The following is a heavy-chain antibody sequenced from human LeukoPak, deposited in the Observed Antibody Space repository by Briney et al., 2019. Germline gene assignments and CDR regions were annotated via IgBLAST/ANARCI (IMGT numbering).Heavy chain of an antibody. J-gene: IGHJ3*02. CDR1: GFTFDDYG. D-gene: IGHD2-15*01. CDR3: GRDGVVVVAAYAFDI. Sequence: GGSLRLSCAASGFTFDDYGMSWVRQAPGKGLEWVSGINWNGGSTGYADSVKGRFTISRDSAKNSLYLQMNSLRAEDTALYYWGRDGVVVVAAYAFDIGGKGTMVTVSS. CDR2: INWNGGST. V-gene: IGHV3-20*04.